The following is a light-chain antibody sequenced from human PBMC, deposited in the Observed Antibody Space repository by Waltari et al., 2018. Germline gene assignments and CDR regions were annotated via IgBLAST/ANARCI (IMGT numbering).Light chain of an antibody. CDR2: DAS. J-gene: IGKJ2*01. Sequence: EIVLTQSHGTLSLSQGERATLSCRASQRVGNNYLTWYQQKPGQAPRLLIYDASTRASGIPDRFSGSGSGTDFTLTISRLEPEDLAVYYCQQYGDSPLYTFGQGTKLEI. CDR1: QRVGNNY. V-gene: IGKV3-20*01. CDR3: QQYGDSPLYT.